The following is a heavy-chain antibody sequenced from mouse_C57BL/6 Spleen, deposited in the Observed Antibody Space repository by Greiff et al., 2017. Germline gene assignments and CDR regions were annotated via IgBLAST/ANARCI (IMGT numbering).Heavy chain of an antibody. CDR2: INPGSGGT. CDR1: GYAFTNYL. Sequence: QVQLQQSGAELVRPGTSVKVSCKASGYAFTNYLIEWVKQRPGQGLEWIGVINPGSGGTNYNEKFKGKATLTADKTSSTAYMQLSSLTSEDSAVYFGARGGISMYGYDKAWFAYWGQGTLVTVSA. CDR3: ARGGISMYGYDKAWFAY. J-gene: IGHJ3*01. D-gene: IGHD2-2*01. V-gene: IGHV1-54*01.